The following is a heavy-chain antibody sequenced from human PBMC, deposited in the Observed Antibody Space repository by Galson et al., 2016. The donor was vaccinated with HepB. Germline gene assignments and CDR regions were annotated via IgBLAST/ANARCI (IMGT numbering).Heavy chain of an antibody. Sequence: ETLSLTCTVSGDSISSSNGYCWAWIRQPPGKGLEWIGSISYSGNIDYNTSLKSRVTISVDTSKNHFSLKLTSLTATDTAVYYCARQEKWELLPYDYWGQGTLVTGSS. V-gene: IGHV4-39*01. CDR1: GDSISSSNGYC. D-gene: IGHD1-26*01. J-gene: IGHJ4*02. CDR3: ARQEKWELLPYDY. CDR2: ISYSGNI.